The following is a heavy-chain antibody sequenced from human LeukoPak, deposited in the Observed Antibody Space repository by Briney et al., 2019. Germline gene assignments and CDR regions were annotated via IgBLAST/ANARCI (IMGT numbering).Heavy chain of an antibody. CDR2: MNHSGST. CDR3: ARGRAVVATRLDY. V-gene: IGHV4-34*01. Sequence: PSETPSLTCAVYGGSFSGCYWSWIRQPPGKGLEWIGEMNHSGSTNYNQSLKSRVAISVDTSKNQFSLKLSSVTAADTAVYYCARGRAVVATRLDYWGQGTLVTVSS. D-gene: IGHD5-12*01. J-gene: IGHJ4*02. CDR1: GGSFSGCY.